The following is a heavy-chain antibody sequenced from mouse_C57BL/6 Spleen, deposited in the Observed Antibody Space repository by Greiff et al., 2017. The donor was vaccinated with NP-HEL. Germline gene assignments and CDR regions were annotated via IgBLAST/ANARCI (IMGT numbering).Heavy chain of an antibody. CDR1: GYTFTDYY. V-gene: IGHV1-76*01. Sequence: VKLQESGAELVRPGASVKLSCKASGYTFTDYYINWVKQRPGQGLEWIARIYPGSGNTYYNEKFKGKATLTAEKSSSTAYMQLSSLTSEDSAVYFCARGYYGSTWYFDVWGTGTTVTVSS. D-gene: IGHD1-1*01. CDR3: ARGYYGSTWYFDV. J-gene: IGHJ1*03. CDR2: IYPGSGNT.